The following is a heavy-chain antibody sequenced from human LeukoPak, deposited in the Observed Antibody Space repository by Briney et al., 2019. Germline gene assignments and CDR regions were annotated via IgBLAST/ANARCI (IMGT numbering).Heavy chain of an antibody. CDR2: INAGNGNT. D-gene: IGHD1-7*01. CDR1: GYTFTSYA. CDR3: ARARLELYYYGMDV. V-gene: IGHV1-3*01. J-gene: IGHJ6*02. Sequence: GASVKVSCKASGYTFTSYAMHWVRQAPGQRLEWMGWINAGNGNTKYSQKFQGRVTVTRDTSASTAYMELSSLRSEDTAVYYCARARLELYYYGMDVWGQGTTVTVSS.